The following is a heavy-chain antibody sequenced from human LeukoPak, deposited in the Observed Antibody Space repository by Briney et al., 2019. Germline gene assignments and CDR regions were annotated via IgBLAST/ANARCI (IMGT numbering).Heavy chain of an antibody. V-gene: IGHV3-43D*03. CDR1: GFTFDDYA. CDR2: ISWDGGST. CDR3: AKDIGEAREYYFDY. J-gene: IGHJ4*02. Sequence: GGSLRLSCAASGFTFDDYAMHWVRHAPGKGLEWVSLISWDGGSTYYADSVKGRFTISRDNSKNSLYLQMNSLRAEDTALYYCAKDIGEAREYYFDYWGQGTLVTVSS. D-gene: IGHD2-21*01.